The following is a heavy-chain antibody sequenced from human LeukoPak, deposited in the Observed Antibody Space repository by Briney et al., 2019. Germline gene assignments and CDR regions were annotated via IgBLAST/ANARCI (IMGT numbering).Heavy chain of an antibody. J-gene: IGHJ5*01. CDR3: ARDRLHVLRYFDWLSS. CDR1: GGTFSSYA. V-gene: IGHV1-69*13. D-gene: IGHD3-9*01. CDR2: IIPIFGTA. Sequence: GASVKVSCKASGGTFSSYAISWVRQAPGQGLEWMGGIIPIFGTANYAQKFQGRATITADESTSTAYMELSSLRSKDTAVYYCARDRLHVLRYFDWLSSWGQGTLVTVSS.